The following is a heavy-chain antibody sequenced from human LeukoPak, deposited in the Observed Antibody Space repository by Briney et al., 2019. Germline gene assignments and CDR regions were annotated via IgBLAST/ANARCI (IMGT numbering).Heavy chain of an antibody. Sequence: PSETLSLTCTVSGGSISTYYWSWIRQPPGKGMEGLGYIYNSGSTNYNPSLKSRVTISVDTSKNQFSLKLSSVTAADTAVYYCARGRERGAAAGTGNWFDPWGQGTLVTVSS. V-gene: IGHV4-59*01. D-gene: IGHD6-13*01. CDR3: ARGRERGAAAGTGNWFDP. CDR1: GGSISTYY. CDR2: IYNSGST. J-gene: IGHJ5*02.